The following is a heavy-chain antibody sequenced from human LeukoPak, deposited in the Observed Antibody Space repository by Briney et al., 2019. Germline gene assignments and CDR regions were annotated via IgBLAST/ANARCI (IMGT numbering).Heavy chain of an antibody. CDR2: ISGGGGST. J-gene: IGHJ4*02. V-gene: IGHV3-23*01. D-gene: IGHD1-26*01. CDR1: GFDFHNYV. CDR3: AKGGKWDVTPFDY. Sequence: GGSLRLSCAASGFDFHNYVIHWVRQAPGKGLEWVSTISGGGGSTYYADSVKGRFTISRDNSKNTLYLQVNSLRAEDTAVYYCAKGGKWDVTPFDYWGQGTLVTVSS.